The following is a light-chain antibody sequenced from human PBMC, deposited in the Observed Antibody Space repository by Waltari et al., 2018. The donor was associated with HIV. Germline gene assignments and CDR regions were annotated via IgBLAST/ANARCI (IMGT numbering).Light chain of an antibody. CDR3: SSDGGTSDGRANSFYVI. CDR2: DFS. CDR1: SKDIATSKF. Sequence: QSALTQPPSASGSPGQSITISCTGSSKDIATSKFGSWYQQHPGKAPPPIISDFSKRPAGVPDPFSGPECGTKATLAVTGTQAEDEATYCCSSDGGTSDGRANSFYVIFGGGTKLTVL. V-gene: IGLV2-8*01. J-gene: IGLJ2*01.